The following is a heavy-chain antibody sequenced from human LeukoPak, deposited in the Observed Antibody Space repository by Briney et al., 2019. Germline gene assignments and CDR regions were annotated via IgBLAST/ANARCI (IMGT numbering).Heavy chain of an antibody. CDR2: IYTSGNT. Sequence: SQTLSLTCTVSGGSISSGSYYWSWIRQPAGKGLEWIGRIYTSGNTNYNPSLKSRVTISVDTSKNQFSLKLSSVTAADTAVYYCARALDHPIVGATNPLYYYYMDVWGKGTTVTVSS. CDR3: ARALDHPIVGATNPLYYYYMDV. D-gene: IGHD1-26*01. V-gene: IGHV4-61*02. J-gene: IGHJ6*03. CDR1: GGSISSGSYY.